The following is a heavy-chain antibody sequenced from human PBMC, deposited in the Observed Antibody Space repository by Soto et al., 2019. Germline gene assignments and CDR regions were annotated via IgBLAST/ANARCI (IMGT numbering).Heavy chain of an antibody. D-gene: IGHD6-13*01. CDR3: ARGGGPKAGTWFDP. J-gene: IGHJ5*02. V-gene: IGHV4-59*08. CDR2: IYYSGST. CDR1: GGSISSYY. Sequence: ETLSLTCTVSGGSISSYYWSWIRQPPGKGLEWIGYIYYSGSTNYNPSLKSRVTISVDTSKNQFSLKLSSVTAADTAVYYCARGGGPKAGTWFDPWGQGTLVTVSS.